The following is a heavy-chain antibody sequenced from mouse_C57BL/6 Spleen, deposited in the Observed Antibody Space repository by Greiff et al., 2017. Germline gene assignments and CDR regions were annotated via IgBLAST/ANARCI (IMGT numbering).Heavy chain of an antibody. J-gene: IGHJ2*01. CDR1: GYTFTSYW. D-gene: IGHD1-1*01. CDR2: IHPNSGST. CDR3: APLYYGSSSYYFDY. V-gene: IGHV1-64*01. Sequence: QVQLQQPGAELVKPGASVKLSCKASGYTFTSYWMHWVKQRPGQGLEWIGMIHPNSGSTNYNEKFKSKATLTVDKSSSTAYLQLSSLTSEDSAVYYYAPLYYGSSSYYFDYWGQGTTLTVSS.